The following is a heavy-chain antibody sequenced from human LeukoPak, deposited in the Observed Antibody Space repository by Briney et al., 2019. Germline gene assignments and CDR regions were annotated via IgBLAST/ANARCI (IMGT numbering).Heavy chain of an antibody. V-gene: IGHV4-4*07. J-gene: IGHJ4*02. Sequence: ETLSLTCTVSGGSXNAYYWSWIRQAAGKGLQWIGRIYSSGDTNYNPSLKSRVTISVDTSKNQFSLKLSSVTAADTAVYYCARGVYIAAAQYGYWGQGTLVTVSS. CDR3: ARGVYIAAAQYGY. CDR1: GGSXNAYY. D-gene: IGHD6-13*01. CDR2: IYSSGDT.